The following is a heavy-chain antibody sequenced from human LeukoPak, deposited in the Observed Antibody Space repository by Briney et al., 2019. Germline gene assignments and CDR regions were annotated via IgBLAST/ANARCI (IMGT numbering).Heavy chain of an antibody. CDR3: ARDGYSFGHDFDY. D-gene: IGHD5-18*01. CDR2: IKGDGSST. CDR1: GFTFSSYW. J-gene: IGHJ4*02. V-gene: IGHV3-74*01. Sequence: GGSLRLSCAASGFTFSSYWMHWVRHTPGKGLVWVSRIKGDGSSTSYADSVKGRFTISRDNAKNTLYLQMNSLGAEDTAVYYCARDGYSFGHDFDYWGQGTLVTVSS.